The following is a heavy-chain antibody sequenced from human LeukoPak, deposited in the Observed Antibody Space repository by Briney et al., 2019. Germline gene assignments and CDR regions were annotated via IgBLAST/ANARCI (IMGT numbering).Heavy chain of an antibody. CDR3: AGDLPGRFGERLHGMDV. CDR1: GGSISSYY. V-gene: IGHV4-59*01. J-gene: IGHJ6*02. Sequence: SETLSLTCTVSGGSISSYYWSRIRQPPGKGLEWIGYIYYSGSTNYNPSLKSRVTISVDTSKNQFSLKLSSVTAADTAVYYCAGDLPGRFGERLHGMDVWGQGTTVTVSS. D-gene: IGHD3-10*01. CDR2: IYYSGST.